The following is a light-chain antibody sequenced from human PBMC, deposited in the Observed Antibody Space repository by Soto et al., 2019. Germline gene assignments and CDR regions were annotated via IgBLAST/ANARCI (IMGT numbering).Light chain of an antibody. J-gene: IGLJ1*01. Sequence: QSALTEPASVSVSPGQSITVSCTGTSSDIGGYNYVSWYQQHPGKAPKLMIYDVSNRPSGVSNRFSGSKSGNTAPLTISGLQAEDEADFYCTSYTSNSTLVFGTGTKVTVL. CDR3: TSYTSNSTLV. CDR1: SSDIGGYNY. V-gene: IGLV2-14*01. CDR2: DVS.